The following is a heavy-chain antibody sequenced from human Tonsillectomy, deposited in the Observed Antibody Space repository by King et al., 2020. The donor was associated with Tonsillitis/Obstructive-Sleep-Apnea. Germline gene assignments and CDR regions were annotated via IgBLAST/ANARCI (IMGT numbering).Heavy chain of an antibody. J-gene: IGHJ6*03. D-gene: IGHD3-3*01. CDR1: GGTFSSYA. V-gene: IGHV1-69*01. CDR2: IIPIFGTA. Sequence: QLVQSGAEVKKPGSSVKVSCKASGGTFSSYAISWVRQAPGQGLEWMGGIIPIFGTAKYAQKIQGRVTITADESTSTAYMELSSLRSEDTAVYYCARNYDFWSGYRTYYYYYMDVWGKGTTVTVSS. CDR3: ARNYDFWSGYRTYYYYYMDV.